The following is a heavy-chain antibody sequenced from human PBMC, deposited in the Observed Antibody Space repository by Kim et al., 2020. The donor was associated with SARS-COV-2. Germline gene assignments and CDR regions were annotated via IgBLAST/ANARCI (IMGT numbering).Heavy chain of an antibody. CDR2: IGTSGSAI. D-gene: IGHD3-9*01. Sequence: GGSLRLSCAASGFTFRLFEINWVRQAPGKGLEWIAYIGTSGSAIYYADSVKGRFSISRDNSENSVYLQMTSLTVEDTAMYFCARVGQERQFDWPYFDSWGQGTLVTVSS. CDR1: GFTFRLFE. CDR3: ARVGQERQFDWPYFDS. J-gene: IGHJ5*01. V-gene: IGHV3-48*03.